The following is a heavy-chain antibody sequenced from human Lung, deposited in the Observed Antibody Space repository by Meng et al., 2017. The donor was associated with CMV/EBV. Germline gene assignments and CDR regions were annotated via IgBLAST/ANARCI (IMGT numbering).Heavy chain of an antibody. CDR1: GFTFSSYD. CDR2: ISIDGSSK. D-gene: IGHD6-25*01. V-gene: IGHV3-30*04. CDR3: TRRADYFDY. J-gene: IGHJ4*02. Sequence: SYAASGFTFSSYDMNWVRQAPGKALEWVAVISIDGSSKFYADSMKGRFTISRDNSKNTLFLQVNSLRPEDTAVYYCTRRADYFDYWGPGTLVTVSS.